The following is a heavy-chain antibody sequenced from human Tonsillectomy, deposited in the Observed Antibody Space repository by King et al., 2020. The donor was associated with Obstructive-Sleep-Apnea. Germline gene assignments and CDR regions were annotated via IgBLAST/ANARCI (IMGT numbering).Heavy chain of an antibody. V-gene: IGHV3-23*04. CDR1: GFTFSNYA. CDR3: AKSGSYYY. CDR2: ISGSGGGT. Sequence: VQLVESGGGLVQPGGSLRLSCAASGFTFSNYAMSWVRQAPGKGLEWVSAISGSGGGTYYADPVKGRFTISRDNSKNTLSLQMNSLRADDTAVYYCAKSGSYYYWGQGTLVTVSS. D-gene: IGHD1-26*01. J-gene: IGHJ4*02.